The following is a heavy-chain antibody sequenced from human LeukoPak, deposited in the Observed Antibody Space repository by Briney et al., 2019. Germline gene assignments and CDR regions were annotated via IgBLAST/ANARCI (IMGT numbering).Heavy chain of an antibody. V-gene: IGHV4-4*07. J-gene: IGHJ3*02. CDR1: GGPISGYY. CDR3: ARLITGTTTAFDI. Sequence: SETLSLTCSVPGGPISGYYWTWIRQPAGKGLEWIGRVYTSGSTHYNPSLKTRLTMSVDTSKNQFSLKLSSVTAADTAVYYCARLITGTTTAFDIWGQGTMVTVSS. CDR2: VYTSGST. D-gene: IGHD1-7*01.